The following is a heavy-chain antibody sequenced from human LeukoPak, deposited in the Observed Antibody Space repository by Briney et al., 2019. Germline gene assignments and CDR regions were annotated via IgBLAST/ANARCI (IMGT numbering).Heavy chain of an antibody. CDR3: ARDRYYYDSSGYLFDY. CDR2: IYTSGST. J-gene: IGHJ4*02. D-gene: IGHD3-22*01. CDR1: GFTFSSYG. V-gene: IGHV4-4*08. Sequence: LRLSCAASGFTFSSYGMSWVRQAPGKGLEWTGRIYTSGSTNYNPSLKSRVTISVDTSKNQFSLRLSSVTAADTAVYYCARDRYYYDSSGYLFDYWGQGTLVTVSS.